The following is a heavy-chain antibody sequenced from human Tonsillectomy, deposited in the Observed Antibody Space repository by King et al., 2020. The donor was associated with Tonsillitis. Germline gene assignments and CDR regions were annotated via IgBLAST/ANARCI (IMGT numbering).Heavy chain of an antibody. V-gene: IGHV3-74*01. CDR2: INSDGSST. CDR3: ARGRWSIAAKGWYFDL. D-gene: IGHD6-6*01. CDR1: GFTFSSYW. J-gene: IGHJ2*01. Sequence: VQLVESGGGLVQPGGSLRLSCADSGFTFSSYWMHWVRHAPGKGLVWVSRINSDGSSTSYADSVKGRFTISRDNAKNTLYLQMNSLRAEDTAVYYCARGRWSIAAKGWYFDLWGRGTLVTVSS.